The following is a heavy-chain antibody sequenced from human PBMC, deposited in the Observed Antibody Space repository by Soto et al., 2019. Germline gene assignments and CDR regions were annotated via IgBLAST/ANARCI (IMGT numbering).Heavy chain of an antibody. CDR1: GYTFTSYD. Sequence: ASVKVSCKASGYTFTSYDINWVRQATGQGLEWMGWMNPNSGNTGYAQKFRGRVTMTRNTSIITAYMELSSLRSEDTAVYYCARGGDPGYSSSWYSYYYYYGMDVWGQGTTVTVSS. CDR2: MNPNSGNT. CDR3: ARGGDPGYSSSWYSYYYYYGMDV. V-gene: IGHV1-8*01. J-gene: IGHJ6*02. D-gene: IGHD6-13*01.